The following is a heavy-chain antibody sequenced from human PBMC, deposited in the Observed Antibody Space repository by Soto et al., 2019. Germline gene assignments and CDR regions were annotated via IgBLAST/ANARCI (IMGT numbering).Heavy chain of an antibody. V-gene: IGHV1-18*01. Sequence: GQGLEWMGWISAYNGNTNYAQKLQGRVTMTTDTSTSTAYMELRSLRSDDTAVYYCAREAPPPYDFFFFQAEDGIRDTVPVSAFLLNRSSDL. D-gene: IGHD3-3*01. CDR3: AREAPPPYDFFFFQAEDGIRDTVPVSAFLLNRSSDL. J-gene: IGHJ2*01. CDR2: ISAYNGNT.